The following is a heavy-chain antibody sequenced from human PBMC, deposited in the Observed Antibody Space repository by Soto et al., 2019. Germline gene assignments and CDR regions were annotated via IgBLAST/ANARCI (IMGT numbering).Heavy chain of an antibody. CDR3: ARSVNRGYSYGYGH. D-gene: IGHD5-18*01. CDR2: IYHTGST. Sequence: QVQLQESGPGLVRPSETLSLTCSVSGGAITNYYWNWIRQTPGKGLEWIGYIYHTGSTSKNPSLKSRVTLSLDTSKNQLTLNLTSVTAADTAIYYCARSVNRGYSYGYGHWGRGTLVTVST. V-gene: IGHV4-59*01. CDR1: GGAITNYY. J-gene: IGHJ4*02.